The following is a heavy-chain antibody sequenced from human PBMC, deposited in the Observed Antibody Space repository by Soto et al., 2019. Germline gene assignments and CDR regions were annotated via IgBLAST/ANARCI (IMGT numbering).Heavy chain of an antibody. V-gene: IGHV4-39*01. CDR2: ISYSGTT. CDR3: ARQPRVSSIWYPLND. Sequence: PSETLSLTCTVSGGAISTSSYYWGWIRQAPGKGLEWIGTISYSGTTYYHPSLRGRVTISVDTSKNQLSLKLISLTAADTAVYYCARQPRVSSIWYPLNDWGQGTLVTV. D-gene: IGHD6-13*01. J-gene: IGHJ4*02. CDR1: GGAISTSSYY.